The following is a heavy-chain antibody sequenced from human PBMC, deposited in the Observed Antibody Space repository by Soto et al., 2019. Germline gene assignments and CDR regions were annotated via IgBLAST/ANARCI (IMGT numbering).Heavy chain of an antibody. D-gene: IGHD2-15*01. CDR2: IYYSGST. Sequence: SETLSLTCPVSGGSISSGDYYWTWIRQHPGKGLEWIGYIYYSGSTYYNPSLKSRVTISVDTSKNQFSLKLSSVTAADTAVYYCARLAADGYSYYYGMDVWGQGTTVTVSS. CDR1: GGSISSGDYY. V-gene: IGHV4-31*03. CDR3: ARLAADGYSYYYGMDV. J-gene: IGHJ6*02.